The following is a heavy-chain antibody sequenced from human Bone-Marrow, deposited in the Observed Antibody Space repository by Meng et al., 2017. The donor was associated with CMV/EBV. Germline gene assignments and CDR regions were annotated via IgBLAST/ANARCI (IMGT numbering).Heavy chain of an antibody. V-gene: IGHV3-33*01. CDR3: TRPWAGGDTGTDY. D-gene: IGHD3-16*01. Sequence: GESLKISCAASGFTFRSYGMHWVRQAPGKGLEWVAVIWYDGSNKYYADSVKGRFTISRDNSKNTLYLQMNSLKTEDTAVYYCTRPWAGGDTGTDYWGQGTLVTVSS. CDR2: IWYDGSNK. J-gene: IGHJ4*02. CDR1: GFTFRSYG.